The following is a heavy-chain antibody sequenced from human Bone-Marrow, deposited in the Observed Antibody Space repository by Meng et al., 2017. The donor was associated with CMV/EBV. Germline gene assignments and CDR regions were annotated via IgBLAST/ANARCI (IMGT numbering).Heavy chain of an antibody. CDR3: ARDAREAMLEWLSYGMDV. J-gene: IGHJ6*02. CDR1: GFTFSSYS. CDR2: ISSSSSYI. D-gene: IGHD3-3*01. V-gene: IGHV3-21*01. Sequence: GESLKISCAASGFTFSSYSMNWVRQAPGKGLEWVSSISSSSSYIYYADSVKGRFTISRDNAQNSLYLKMNSLRAEDTAVYYCARDAREAMLEWLSYGMDVWGQGTTVTVSS.